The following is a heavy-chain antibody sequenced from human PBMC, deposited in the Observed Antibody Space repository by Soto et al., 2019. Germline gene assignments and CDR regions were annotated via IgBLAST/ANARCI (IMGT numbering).Heavy chain of an antibody. CDR3: ARAGLHYDFWSGYSGPFGEIDY. V-gene: IGHV4-59*01. CDR1: GGSISSYY. D-gene: IGHD3-3*01. Sequence: SETLSLTCTVSGGSISSYYWSWIRQPPGKGLEWIGYIYYSGSTNYNPSLKSRVTISVDTSKNQFSLKLSSVTAADTAVYYCARAGLHYDFWSGYSGPFGEIDYWGQGTLVTVSS. CDR2: IYYSGST. J-gene: IGHJ4*02.